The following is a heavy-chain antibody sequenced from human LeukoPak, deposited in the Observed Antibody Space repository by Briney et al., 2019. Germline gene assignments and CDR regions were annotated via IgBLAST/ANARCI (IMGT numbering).Heavy chain of an antibody. CDR1: GFTFSSYA. V-gene: IGHV3-23*01. CDR3: AKDVFYYGSSRYSDY. D-gene: IGHD3-22*01. J-gene: IGHJ4*02. CDR2: ISGSGGST. Sequence: PGGSLRLSCAASGFTFSSYAMSWVRQAPGKGLEWVSAISGSGGSTYYADSVKGRFTISRDNSKNTLYLQMNSLRAENTAVYYCAKDVFYYGSSRYSDYWGQGTLVTVSS.